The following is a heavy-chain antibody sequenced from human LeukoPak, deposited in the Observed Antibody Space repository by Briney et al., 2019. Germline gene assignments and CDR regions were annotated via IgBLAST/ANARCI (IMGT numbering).Heavy chain of an antibody. CDR3: AKEDCSGGSCYYYYYYGMDV. D-gene: IGHD2-15*01. J-gene: IGHJ6*02. V-gene: IGHV3-23*01. CDR2: IRGSGGGT. CDR1: GFTFSSYA. Sequence: GGSLRLSCAASGFTFSSYAMSWVRQAPGKGLEWVSAIRGSGGGTHYADSVKGRFTISRDNSKNTLYLQMNSLRAEDTAVYYCAKEDCSGGSCYYYYYYGMDVWGQGTTVTVSS.